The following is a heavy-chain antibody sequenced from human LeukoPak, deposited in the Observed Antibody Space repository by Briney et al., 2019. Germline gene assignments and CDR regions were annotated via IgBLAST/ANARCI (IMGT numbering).Heavy chain of an antibody. CDR1: GYTFTGCQ. Sequence: SVQVTFMSCGYTFTGCQMHWLGQPRGQGLEWMVWCNNKSVGTNYAQKFQGRVTMTRDTSVSTAYMELSRRRSGDTSVYYCARLRAVLFDSWGQGTLATVSS. CDR3: ARLRAVLFDS. CDR2: CNNKSVGT. D-gene: IGHD4-17*01. J-gene: IGHJ4*02. V-gene: IGHV1-2*02.